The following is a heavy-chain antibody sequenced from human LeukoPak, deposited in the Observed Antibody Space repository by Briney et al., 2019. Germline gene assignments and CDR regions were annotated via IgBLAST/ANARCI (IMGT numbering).Heavy chain of an antibody. CDR1: GFTFSSYA. V-gene: IGHV3-23*01. D-gene: IGHD6-19*01. CDR2: ISGSGGST. Sequence: PGASLRLSCAASGFTFSSYAMSWVRQAPGKGLEWVSAISGSGGSTYHADSVKGRFTISRDNSKNTLYLQMNSLRAEDTAVYYCAKAPLSGWYSKDWGQGTLVTVSS. J-gene: IGHJ1*01. CDR3: AKAPLSGWYSKD.